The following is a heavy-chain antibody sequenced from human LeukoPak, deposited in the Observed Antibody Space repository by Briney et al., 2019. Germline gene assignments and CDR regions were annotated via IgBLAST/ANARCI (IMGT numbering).Heavy chain of an antibody. V-gene: IGHV3-23*01. Sequence: PGGSLRLSCAASGFTFSSYAMSWVRQAPGKGLEWVSAISGSGGSTYYADSVKGRFTISRDNSRNTLYLQMNSLRAEDTAVYYCAKASQVPSIVVVPAASPDYWGQGTLVTVSS. D-gene: IGHD2-2*01. CDR3: AKASQVPSIVVVPAASPDY. CDR2: ISGSGGST. CDR1: GFTFSSYA. J-gene: IGHJ4*02.